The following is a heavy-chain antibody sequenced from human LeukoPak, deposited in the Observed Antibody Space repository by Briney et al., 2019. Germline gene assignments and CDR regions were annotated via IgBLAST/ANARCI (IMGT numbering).Heavy chain of an antibody. CDR3: ARLVDTAMDYYYYYYGMDV. J-gene: IGHJ6*02. Sequence: GESLKISCKGSGYSFTSYWIGWVRQMPGKGLEWMGIIYPGDSDTRYSPSFHGQVTISADKSISTAYLQWSSLKASDTAMYYCARLVDTAMDYYYYYYGMDVWGQGTTVTVSS. D-gene: IGHD5-18*01. CDR2: IYPGDSDT. CDR1: GYSFTSYW. V-gene: IGHV5-51*01.